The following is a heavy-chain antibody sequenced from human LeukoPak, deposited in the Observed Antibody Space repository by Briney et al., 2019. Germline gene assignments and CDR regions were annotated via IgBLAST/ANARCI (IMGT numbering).Heavy chain of an antibody. CDR1: GDSVSSSNYY. CDR2: LYYDGRT. V-gene: IGHV4-39*07. D-gene: IGHD1-26*01. J-gene: IGHJ4*02. Sequence: SETLSLTCTVFGDSVSSSNYYWAWFRQPPGKGLDWIGSLYYDGRTYYSPSLESRVTVSVDTSKNQFSLKLTSVTAADTAVYYCARFPYSGISHYFDYWGQGTPVTVSS. CDR3: ARFPYSGISHYFDY.